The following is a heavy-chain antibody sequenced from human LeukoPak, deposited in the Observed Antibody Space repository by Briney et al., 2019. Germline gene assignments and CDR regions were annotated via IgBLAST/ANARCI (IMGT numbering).Heavy chain of an antibody. V-gene: IGHV4-39*01. CDR3: ARHPSIDDSSGYPDY. CDR1: GGSISSSSYS. D-gene: IGHD3-22*01. J-gene: IGHJ4*02. Sequence: SETLSLTCTVSGGSISSSSYSWGWIRQPPGKGLEWIGSIYYSGSTYYNPSLKSRVTISVDTSKNQFSLKLSSVTAADTAVYYCARHPSIDDSSGYPDYWGQGTLVTVSS. CDR2: IYYSGST.